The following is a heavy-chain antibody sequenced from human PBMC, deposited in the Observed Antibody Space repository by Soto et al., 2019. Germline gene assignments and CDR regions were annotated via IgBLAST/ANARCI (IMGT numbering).Heavy chain of an antibody. CDR3: ARDGRYYDSSRNAFDI. Sequence: SGTLSLTCTVSGGSLSSYYWSWVRPPPGKGLEWIGYIYYSGSTNYNPSLKSRVTISVDTSKNQFSLKLSSVTAADTAVYYCARDGRYYDSSRNAFDIWGQGTMVTVSS. V-gene: IGHV4-59*01. CDR1: GGSLSSYY. CDR2: IYYSGST. D-gene: IGHD3-22*01. J-gene: IGHJ3*02.